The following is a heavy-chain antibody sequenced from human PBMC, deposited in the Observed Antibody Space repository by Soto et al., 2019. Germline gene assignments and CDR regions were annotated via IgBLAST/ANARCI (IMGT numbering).Heavy chain of an antibody. CDR1: GFTFSDYY. CDR2: ISSIGITI. Sequence: GSLRLSCAVSGFTFSDYYMSWIRQAPGKGLEWVSYISSIGITIYYADSVKGRFTISRDNAKNSLYLQMNSLRAEDTAVYYCARVIAARPVVDYWGQGTLVTVSS. V-gene: IGHV3-11*01. D-gene: IGHD6-6*01. CDR3: ARVIAARPVVDY. J-gene: IGHJ4*02.